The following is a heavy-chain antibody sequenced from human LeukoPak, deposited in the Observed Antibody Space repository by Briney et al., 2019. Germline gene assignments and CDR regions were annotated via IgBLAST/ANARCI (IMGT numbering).Heavy chain of an antibody. V-gene: IGHV3-30*04. CDR1: GFTFSTYA. Sequence: GGSLRLFCAASGFTFSTYAMNWVRQAPGKGLEWVAVISDDGRHNYYADSVKGRFTISRDNSKSTLYLQMNSLRDDDSAAYFCARVYLERLTAGYFDHWGQGTQVTVSP. CDR2: ISDDGRHN. J-gene: IGHJ4*02. D-gene: IGHD2-8*01. CDR3: ARVYLERLTAGYFDH.